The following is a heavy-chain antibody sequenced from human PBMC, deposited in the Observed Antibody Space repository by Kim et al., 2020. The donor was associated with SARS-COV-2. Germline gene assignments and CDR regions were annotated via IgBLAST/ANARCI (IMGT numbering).Heavy chain of an antibody. J-gene: IGHJ5*02. Sequence: ASVKVSCKASGYSFSDYYVHWVRQAPGQGLEWMGWINPNSGDTKYAQKFQGRVTMTTDTSISTAYMEVRSLRSDDMAVYFCARALGYCRGGSCYPWGQGT. CDR2: INPNSGDT. CDR3: ARALGYCRGGSCYP. CDR1: GYSFSDYY. V-gene: IGHV1-2*02. D-gene: IGHD2-15*01.